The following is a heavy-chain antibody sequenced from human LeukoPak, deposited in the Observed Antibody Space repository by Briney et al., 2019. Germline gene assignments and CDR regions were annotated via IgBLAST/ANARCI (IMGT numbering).Heavy chain of an antibody. D-gene: IGHD6-13*01. CDR2: ISGSGGST. J-gene: IGHJ4*02. Sequence: GSLRLSCAASGFTFSSYAMSWVRQAPGKGLEWVSAISGSGGSTYYADSVKGRFTISRDNSKNTLYLQMNSLRAEDTAVYYCASRIAAAGSGGDYWGQGTLVTVSS. CDR1: GFTFSSYA. V-gene: IGHV3-23*01. CDR3: ASRIAAAGSGGDY.